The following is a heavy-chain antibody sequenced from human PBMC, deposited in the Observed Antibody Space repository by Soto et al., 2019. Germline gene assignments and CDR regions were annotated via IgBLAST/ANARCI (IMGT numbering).Heavy chain of an antibody. V-gene: IGHV3-21*01. D-gene: IGHD6-19*01. CDR3: ARDETGSGWYVSPLDY. Sequence: EVQLVESGGGLVKPGGSLRLSCAASGFTFSSYSMNWVRQAPGKGLEWVSSISSSSSYIYYADSVKGRFTISRDNATNSLYLQMNSLRAEDTAVYYCARDETGSGWYVSPLDYWGQGTLVTVSS. J-gene: IGHJ4*02. CDR2: ISSSSSYI. CDR1: GFTFSSYS.